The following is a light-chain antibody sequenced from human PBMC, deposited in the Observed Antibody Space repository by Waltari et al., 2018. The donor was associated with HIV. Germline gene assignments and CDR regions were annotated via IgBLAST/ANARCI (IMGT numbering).Light chain of an antibody. CDR1: QGVNIN. V-gene: IGKV3-15*01. Sequence: EILMTQSPDTLSVSPGETATPSCRASQGVNINLAWYQQRPGQAPRLLIYRASTRATGIPARFSGSGSGTEFTLTITSLQSEDFTIYYCQQYNNWPYTFGQGTKLEI. CDR2: RAS. CDR3: QQYNNWPYT. J-gene: IGKJ2*01.